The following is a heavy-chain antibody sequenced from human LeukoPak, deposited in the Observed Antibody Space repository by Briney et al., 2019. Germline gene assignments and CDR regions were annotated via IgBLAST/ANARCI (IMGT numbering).Heavy chain of an antibody. CDR1: GGSISSYY. CDR2: IYYSGST. D-gene: IGHD6-13*01. Sequence: SETLSLTCTVSGGSISSYYWSWIRQPRGKGLEWIGNIYYSGSTNYNPSLKSRVTISVTTSKNQFSLKLSSVPAADTAVYYCARETPAINLPPGYFDYWGQGTLVTVSS. CDR3: ARETPAINLPPGYFDY. V-gene: IGHV4-59*01. J-gene: IGHJ4*02.